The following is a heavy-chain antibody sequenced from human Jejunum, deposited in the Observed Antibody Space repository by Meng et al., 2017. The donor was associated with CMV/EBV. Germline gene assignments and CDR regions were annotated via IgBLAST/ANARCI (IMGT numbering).Heavy chain of an antibody. Sequence: CSVSVGSIPPSSCPSLRQPPSPLLACLLSLFSTPRTNSPPSLKSLVTISVDTSKNQFSLKLHSVTAADTAVYYCARRYGSAIDIWGQGTRVTVSS. D-gene: IGHD3-10*01. J-gene: IGHJ4*02. V-gene: IGHV4-59*01. CDR1: VGSIPPSS. CDR3: ARRYGSAIDI. CDR2: LFSTPRT.